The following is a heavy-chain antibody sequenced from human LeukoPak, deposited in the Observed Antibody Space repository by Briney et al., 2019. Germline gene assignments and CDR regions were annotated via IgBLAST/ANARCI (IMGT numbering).Heavy chain of an antibody. Sequence: ASAKVSCKASGYTFTGYYMHWVRQAPGQGLEWMGWINPNSGGTNYAQKFQGRVTMTRDTSISTAYMELSRLRSDDTAVYYCARGYDSSGYYPGWGQGTLVTVSS. D-gene: IGHD3-22*01. J-gene: IGHJ4*02. CDR2: INPNSGGT. CDR3: ARGYDSSGYYPG. V-gene: IGHV1-2*02. CDR1: GYTFTGYY.